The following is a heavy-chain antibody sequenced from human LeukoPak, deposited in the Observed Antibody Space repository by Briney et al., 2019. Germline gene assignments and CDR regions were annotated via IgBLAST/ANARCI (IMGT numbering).Heavy chain of an antibody. Sequence: SETLSLTCTVTRGSISSSNYFWSWIRQPPGQELECLASIHYGGTTYYHPSLKSRVTISVDTSKHQFSLRLTSVTAADTAVYLCARYVVYGSGKYYFDYWGQGSLVSVSS. J-gene: IGHJ4*02. D-gene: IGHD3-10*01. CDR1: RGSISSSNYF. CDR2: IHYGGTT. V-gene: IGHV4-39*01. CDR3: ARYVVYGSGKYYFDY.